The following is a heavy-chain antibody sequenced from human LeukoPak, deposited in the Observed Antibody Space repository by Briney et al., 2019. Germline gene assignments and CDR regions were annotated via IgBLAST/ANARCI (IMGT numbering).Heavy chain of an antibody. Sequence: GWSVPLSCAASGFTLPRFNMNWLRPAAGKGLELVSFITISVTYIYYADSVNGQFTISRDNTKNTLYLQMNSLRAEDTAVYYCAKGAQLVRGSFDYWGQGTLVTVSS. V-gene: IGHV3-21*04. J-gene: IGHJ4*02. CDR3: AKGAQLVRGSFDY. CDR1: GFTLPRFN. D-gene: IGHD6-13*01. CDR2: ITISVTYI.